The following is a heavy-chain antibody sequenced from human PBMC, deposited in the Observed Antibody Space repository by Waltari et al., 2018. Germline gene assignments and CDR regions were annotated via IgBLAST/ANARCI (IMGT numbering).Heavy chain of an antibody. CDR1: GYTFSNYG. CDR2: IGPYNDNT. J-gene: IGHJ4*02. D-gene: IGHD1-1*01. CDR3: ARSTGTTQASDY. V-gene: IGHV1-18*04. Sequence: QVLLVQSGFEVKKPGASVKVSCKASGYTFSNYGVNWVRQAPGQGLEWVGWIGPYNDNTDYAQKVQGRVTMTSHTSTSTAYMELRSLTSDDTAVYFCARSTGTTQASDYWGQGTLVTVSS.